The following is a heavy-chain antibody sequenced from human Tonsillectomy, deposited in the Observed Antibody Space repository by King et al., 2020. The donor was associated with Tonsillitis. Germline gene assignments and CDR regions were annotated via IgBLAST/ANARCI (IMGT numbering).Heavy chain of an antibody. CDR2: IYSGGSST. V-gene: IGHV3-23*03. CDR1: GFTFSSYA. J-gene: IGHJ4*02. D-gene: IGHD2-21*02. Sequence: VQLVESGGGLVQPGGSLRLSCAASGFTFSSYAMSWVRQAPGKGLEWVSVIYSGGSSTYYADSVKGRFTISRDNSKNTLYLQMNSLRAEDTAVYYCAKDMIKLSHIVVVTASPIDYWGQGTLVTVSS. CDR3: AKDMIKLSHIVVVTASPIDY.